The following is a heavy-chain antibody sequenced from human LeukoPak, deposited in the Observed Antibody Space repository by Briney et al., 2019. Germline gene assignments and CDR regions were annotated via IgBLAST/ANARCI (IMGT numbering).Heavy chain of an antibody. J-gene: IGHJ4*02. D-gene: IGHD3-3*01. V-gene: IGHV3-7*05. CDR1: GFTFSSYW. CDR2: IIQDGSEK. Sequence: GGSLRLSCAASGFTFSSYWMSWVRQAPGKGLEWVANIIQDGSEKYYVDSVKGRFTISRDNPENSLYLQMNGLRAEDTAVYYCARPFLEWLLSPDYWGQGTLVTVSS. CDR3: ARPFLEWLLSPDY.